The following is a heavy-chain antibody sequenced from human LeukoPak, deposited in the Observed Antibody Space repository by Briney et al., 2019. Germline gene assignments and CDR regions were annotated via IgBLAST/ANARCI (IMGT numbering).Heavy chain of an antibody. CDR2: IWYDGSNK. J-gene: IGHJ6*02. V-gene: IGHV3-33*01. CDR3: ARGYSYGYFFYYYGMDV. D-gene: IGHD5-18*01. CDR1: GFTFSSYG. Sequence: GGSLRLSCAASGFTFSSYGMHWVRQAPGKGLEWVAVIWYDGSNKYYADSVKGRFTISRDNSKNTLYLQMNSLRAEDTAVYYCARGYSYGYFFYYYGMDVWGQGTTVTVSS.